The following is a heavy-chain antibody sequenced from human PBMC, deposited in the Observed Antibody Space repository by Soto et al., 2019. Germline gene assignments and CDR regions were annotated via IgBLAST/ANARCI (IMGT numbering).Heavy chain of an antibody. Sequence: EVQLVESGGGLVQPGGSLRLSCVASGIPVSSNYMTWVRQAPGKGLEWVSVLHSGGDTYYANSVKGRFTISRHDPTNTLFLQMNSLTAEDTAVYYCARDGPYYYASRMDVW. J-gene: IGHJ6*01. CDR2: LHSGGDT. CDR3: ARDGPYYYASRMDV. D-gene: IGHD3-10*01. CDR1: GIPVSSNY. V-gene: IGHV3-53*04.